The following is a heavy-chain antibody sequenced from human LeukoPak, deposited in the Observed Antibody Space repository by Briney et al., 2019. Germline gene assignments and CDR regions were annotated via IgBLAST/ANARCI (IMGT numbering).Heavy chain of an antibody. D-gene: IGHD3-10*01. CDR3: AILGPRYGSGSYNDY. J-gene: IGHJ4*02. Sequence: ASVKVSCKASGYTFTGYYMHWVRQAPGQGLEWMGWINPKSGGTNYAQKFQGRVTMTRDTSISTAYMELSRLRSDDTAVYYRAILGPRYGSGSYNDYWGQGTLVTVSS. CDR2: INPKSGGT. V-gene: IGHV1-2*02. CDR1: GYTFTGYY.